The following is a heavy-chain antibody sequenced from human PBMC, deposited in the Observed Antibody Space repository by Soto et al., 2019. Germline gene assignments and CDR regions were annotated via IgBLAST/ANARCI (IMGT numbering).Heavy chain of an antibody. CDR2: IVVCSGNT. V-gene: IGHV1-58*01. J-gene: IGHJ5*02. CDR3: ARDSVAVAGLAFDP. CDR1: GFTFTSSA. Sequence: SVKVSCKASGFTFTSSAVQWVRQARGQRLEWIGWIVVCSGNTNYAQKFQGRVTMTTDTSTSTAYMELSSLRSDDTAVYYCARDSVAVAGLAFDPWGQ. D-gene: IGHD6-19*01.